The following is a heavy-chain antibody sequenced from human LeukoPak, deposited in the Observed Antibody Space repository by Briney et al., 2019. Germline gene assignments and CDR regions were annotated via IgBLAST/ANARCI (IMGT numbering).Heavy chain of an antibody. CDR2: IYYSGRT. J-gene: IGHJ3*02. V-gene: IGHV4-39*01. Sequence: PSETLSLTCTVSVVSISSSDYYWGWIRQPPGKGLEWIGSIYYSGRTYYNPPLKSRVSISENTPQNQFSLTFNSVTAADAAGYYCARHRTAINRYGHYDAFDIWGQGTMVTVSS. D-gene: IGHD5-18*01. CDR1: VVSISSSDYY. CDR3: ARHRTAINRYGHYDAFDI.